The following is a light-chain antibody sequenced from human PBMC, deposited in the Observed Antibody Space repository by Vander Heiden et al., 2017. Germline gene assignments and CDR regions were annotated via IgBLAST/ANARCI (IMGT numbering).Light chain of an antibody. Sequence: QSALTQPASVSGSPGQSITISCTGTSSDVGGYNYVSWYQQHPGKAPKLMIYDVSNRPSGVSNRFSGSKSGNTASLTISGLQAEDEADYYCSSYTSSSRGLGGGPNL. CDR1: SSDVGGYNY. V-gene: IGLV2-14*01. CDR3: SSYTSSSRG. J-gene: IGLJ3*02. CDR2: DVS.